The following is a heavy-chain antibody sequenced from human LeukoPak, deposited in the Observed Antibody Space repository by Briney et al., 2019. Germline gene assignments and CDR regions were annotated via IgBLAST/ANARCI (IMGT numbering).Heavy chain of an antibody. CDR3: ARHGMSSGWYTFLLY. V-gene: IGHV4-39*01. Sequence: PSETLSLTCTVSGDSISSSSYYWGWIRQPPGKGLECIGNIYYSGITYYNPSLKSRVAISVDTSKNQFSLKVSSVTAADTAVYYCARHGMSSGWYTFLLYWGQGTLVTVSS. CDR2: IYYSGIT. J-gene: IGHJ4*02. D-gene: IGHD6-19*01. CDR1: GDSISSSSYY.